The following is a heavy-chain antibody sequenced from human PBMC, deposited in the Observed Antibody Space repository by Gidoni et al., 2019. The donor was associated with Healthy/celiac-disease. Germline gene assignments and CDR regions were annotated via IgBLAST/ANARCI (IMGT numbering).Heavy chain of an antibody. V-gene: IGHV3-73*02. CDR3: TRQGPYYYGSGSHDY. CDR2: IRSKANSYAT. CDR1: GFTFSGSA. Sequence: EVQLVESGGGLVQPGGSLTLSCAASGFTFSGSAMHWVRQASGKGLEWVVRIRSKANSYATAYAASVKGRFTISRDDSKNTAYLQMNSLKTEDTAVYYCTRQGPYYYGSGSHDYWGQGTLVTVSS. D-gene: IGHD3-10*01. J-gene: IGHJ4*02.